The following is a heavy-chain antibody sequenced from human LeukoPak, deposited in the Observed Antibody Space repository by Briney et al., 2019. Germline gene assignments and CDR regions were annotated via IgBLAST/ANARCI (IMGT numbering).Heavy chain of an antibody. CDR1: GGSFSGYY. J-gene: IGHJ4*02. D-gene: IGHD1-26*01. CDR2: INHSGST. V-gene: IGHV4-34*01. Sequence: SETLSLTCAVYGGSFSGYYWSWIRQPPGKGLEWIGEINHSGSTNYNPSLKSRVTISVDTSKNQYSLKLSSVTAEDTAVYYCTGSSGSHEEFDYWGQGTLVTVSS. CDR3: TGSSGSHEEFDY.